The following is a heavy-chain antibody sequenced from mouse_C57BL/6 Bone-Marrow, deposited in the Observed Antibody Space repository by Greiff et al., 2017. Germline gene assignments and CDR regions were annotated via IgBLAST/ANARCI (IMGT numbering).Heavy chain of an antibody. Sequence: VHLVESGPGLVQPSQSLSITCTVSGFSLTSYGVHWVRQSPGKGLEWLGVIWSGGSTDYNAAFISSLSISTDNSKRQVFFKMNSLQADDTAIYYCAKNNPGWCAYWGQGTLVTVSA. CDR1: GFSLTSYG. V-gene: IGHV2-2*01. J-gene: IGHJ3*01. CDR3: AKNNPGWCAY. CDR2: IWSGGST.